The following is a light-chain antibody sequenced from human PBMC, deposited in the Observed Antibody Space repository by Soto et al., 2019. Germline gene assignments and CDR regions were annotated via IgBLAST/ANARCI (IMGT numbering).Light chain of an antibody. Sequence: ELVLTQSPDTLSLSPGERATLSCRASQSVSNDLAWYQQKPGQAPRLLIYAASTRATGIPDRFSGSGSGTDFTHTVSRLEPQDFAVYYCQQYGSSPKTFGQGTKVDIK. CDR1: QSVSND. CDR3: QQYGSSPKT. V-gene: IGKV3-20*01. J-gene: IGKJ1*01. CDR2: AAS.